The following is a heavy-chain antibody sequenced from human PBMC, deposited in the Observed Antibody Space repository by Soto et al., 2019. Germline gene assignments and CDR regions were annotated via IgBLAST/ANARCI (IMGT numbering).Heavy chain of an antibody. CDR1: GFTFSSYW. J-gene: IGHJ5*01. Sequence: GGSLRLSCAASGFTFSSYWMHWVRQAPGKGLVWVSRINSDGSSTSYADSVKGRFTISRDNAKNTLYLQMNSLRAEDTAVYYCARDSKAYYDYIWVSYPGPGNKCFDSWGKGPLVTVSS. CDR3: ARDSKAYYDYIWVSYPGPGNKCFDS. CDR2: INSDGSST. V-gene: IGHV3-74*01. D-gene: IGHD3-16*02.